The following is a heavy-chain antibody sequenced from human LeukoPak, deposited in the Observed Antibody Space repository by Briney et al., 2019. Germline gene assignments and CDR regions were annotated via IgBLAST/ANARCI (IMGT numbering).Heavy chain of an antibody. CDR3: ARDLGHYGMDV. V-gene: IGHV3-48*04. D-gene: IGHD1-26*01. CDR1: GFTFSSYS. CDR2: ISSSSSTI. Sequence: GGSLRLSCAASGFTFSSYSMNWVRQAPGKGLEWVSYISSSSSTIYYADSVKGRFTISRDNAKNSLYLQMNSLRAEDTAVYYCARDLGHYGMDVWGQGTTVTVSS. J-gene: IGHJ6*02.